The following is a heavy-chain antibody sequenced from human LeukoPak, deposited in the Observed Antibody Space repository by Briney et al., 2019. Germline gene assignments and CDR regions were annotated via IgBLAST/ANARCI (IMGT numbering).Heavy chain of an antibody. CDR1: GYTFSTYD. CDR3: ARGGSRGQANY. Sequence: EASVKVSCKASGYTFSTYDINWVRQAPGQGLEWMGWMNPNSGNTGYVQKFQGRVTITRNTSISIAYMELSSLRSEDTAVYYCARGGSRGQANYWGQGTLVTVSS. V-gene: IGHV1-8*03. D-gene: IGHD3-10*01. CDR2: MNPNSGNT. J-gene: IGHJ4*02.